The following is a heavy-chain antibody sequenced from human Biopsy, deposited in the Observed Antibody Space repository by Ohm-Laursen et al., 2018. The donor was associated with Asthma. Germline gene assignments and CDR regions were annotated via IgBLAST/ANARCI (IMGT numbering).Heavy chain of an antibody. CDR2: INPNSGGT. D-gene: IGHD1-7*01. CDR1: GYTFTSYG. Sequence: SVKVSCKASGYTFTSYGISWVRQAPGQGLEWMGRINPNSGGTNYAQKFQGRVTMTRDTSISTAYMELSRLRSDDTAVYYCAREGITGTTAWFDPWGQGTLVTVSS. V-gene: IGHV1-2*06. J-gene: IGHJ5*02. CDR3: AREGITGTTAWFDP.